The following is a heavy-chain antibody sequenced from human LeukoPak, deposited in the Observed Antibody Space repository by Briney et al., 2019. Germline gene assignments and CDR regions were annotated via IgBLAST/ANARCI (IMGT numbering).Heavy chain of an antibody. CDR2: ISSSSSTI. D-gene: IGHD3-9*01. CDR1: GFTFSSYS. CDR3: ARGDGYFDWLPALHFDY. J-gene: IGHJ4*02. V-gene: IGHV3-48*01. Sequence: SGGSLRLSCAASGFTFSSYSMNWVRQAPGKGLEWVSYISSSSSTIYYADSVKGRFTISRDSAKNSLYLQMNSLRAEDTAVYYCARGDGYFDWLPALHFDYWGQGTLVTVSS.